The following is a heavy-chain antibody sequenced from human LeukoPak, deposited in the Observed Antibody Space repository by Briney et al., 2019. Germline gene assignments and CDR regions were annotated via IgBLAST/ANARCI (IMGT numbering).Heavy chain of an antibody. CDR2: ISYDGSNK. J-gene: IGHJ4*02. D-gene: IGHD2-8*01. Sequence: GGSLRLSCAASGFTFSSYAMHWVRQAPGKGLEWVAVISYDGSNKYYADSVKGRFTISRDNSKNTLYLQMNSLRAEDTAVYYCAREGVGFDYRGQGTLVTVSS. CDR1: GFTFSSYA. V-gene: IGHV3-30*01. CDR3: AREGVGFDY.